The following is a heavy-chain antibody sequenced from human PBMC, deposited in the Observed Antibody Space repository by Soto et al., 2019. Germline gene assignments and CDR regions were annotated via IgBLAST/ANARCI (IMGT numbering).Heavy chain of an antibody. Sequence: GSLSLSCAASGFTFSSYSMNWVRQAPGKGLEWVSSISSSSTYIYYADSVKGRFTISRDNAKNSLYLQMNSLRAEDTAVYYCARDYGDYGRFDYWGQGTLVTVSS. CDR1: GFTFSSYS. V-gene: IGHV3-21*01. CDR3: ARDYGDYGRFDY. J-gene: IGHJ4*02. CDR2: ISSSSTYI. D-gene: IGHD4-17*01.